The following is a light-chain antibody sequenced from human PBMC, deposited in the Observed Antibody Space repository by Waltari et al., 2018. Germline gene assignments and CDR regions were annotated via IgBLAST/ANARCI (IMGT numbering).Light chain of an antibody. CDR1: QSVSRA. V-gene: IGKV3-20*01. J-gene: IGKJ1*01. CDR3: QHYVRLPAT. Sequence: EIVLTQSPGSLSSSPGERVTLSCRASQSVSRALAWYQQKPGQAPRLLLFGASNRATCIPDRFSGSGSETDFSLTISRLEPEDFAVYYCQHYVRLPATFGRGTKVEIK. CDR2: GAS.